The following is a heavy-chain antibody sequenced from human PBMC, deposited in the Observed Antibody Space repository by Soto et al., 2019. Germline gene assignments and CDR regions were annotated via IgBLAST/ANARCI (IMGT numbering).Heavy chain of an antibody. CDR1: GGSISSSNW. CDR2: IYHSGST. J-gene: IGHJ4*02. V-gene: IGHV4-4*02. Sequence: QVQLQESGPGLVKPSGTLSFTCAVSGGSISSSNWWSWVRQPPGEGLEWIGEIYHSGSTNYNPSLKSRVTISVDMTRNQFSLKLSSVTAAYTAVYYCAREGAYSSTWIDYWGQITLLTVSS. D-gene: IGHD6-13*01. CDR3: AREGAYSSTWIDY.